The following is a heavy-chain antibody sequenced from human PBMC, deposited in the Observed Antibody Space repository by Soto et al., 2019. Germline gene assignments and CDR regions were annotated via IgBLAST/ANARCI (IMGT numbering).Heavy chain of an antibody. V-gene: IGHV4-31*03. CDR3: ARLSRTTVTDYMS. CDR2: IYYSGST. J-gene: IGHJ5*02. D-gene: IGHD4-17*01. Sequence: NPSETLSLTCTVSVRSISSGGYYWSWILQHPGKGLEWIGYIYYSGSTYYNPSLKSRVTISVDTSKNQFSLKLSSVTAADTAVYYCARLSRTTVTDYMSWGQGTLVTVSS. CDR1: VRSISSGGYY.